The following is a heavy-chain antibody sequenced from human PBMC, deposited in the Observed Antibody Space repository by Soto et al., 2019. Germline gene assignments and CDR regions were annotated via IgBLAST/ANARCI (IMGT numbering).Heavy chain of an antibody. CDR1: GYNFTTYG. CDR2: ISAYNGNT. V-gene: IGHV1-18*01. Sequence: QVQLVQSGAEVKKPGASVKVSCKASGYNFTTYGINWVRQDPGQGLEWMGWISAYNGNTNYAQKLQGRVTMTTDTSTSTAYMELRSLRSDDTAVYYCARDRGQWLSKWEFDPWGQGTLVTVSS. D-gene: IGHD6-19*01. J-gene: IGHJ5*02. CDR3: ARDRGQWLSKWEFDP.